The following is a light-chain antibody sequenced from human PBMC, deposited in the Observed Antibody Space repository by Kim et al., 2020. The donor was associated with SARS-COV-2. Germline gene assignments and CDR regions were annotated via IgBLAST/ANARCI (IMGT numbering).Light chain of an antibody. CDR1: NIGSKS. CDR2: YDS. V-gene: IGLV3-21*04. CDR3: QVWDSSSDHLYV. Sequence: SYELTQPPSVSVAPGKTARITCGRNNIGSKSVHWYQQKPGQAPVLVIYYDSDRPSGIPERFSGSNSGNTATLTISRVEAGDEADYYCQVWDSSSDHLYVF. J-gene: IGLJ1*01.